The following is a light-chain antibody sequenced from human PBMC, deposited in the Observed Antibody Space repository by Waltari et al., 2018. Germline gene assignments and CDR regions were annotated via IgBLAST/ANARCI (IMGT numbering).Light chain of an antibody. J-gene: IGKJ2*01. CDR1: QSVSRNY. CDR3: QHYDNFPHT. V-gene: IGKV3D-20*01. CDR2: DAS. Sequence: EIVLTQSPATLSLSPGERATLSCGASQSVSRNYLAWYQQKPGLAPRLLIYDASFRATGIPDRFRGSGSGTDFTVTISRLEPEDFAVYYCQHYDNFPHTFGQGTKLEIK.